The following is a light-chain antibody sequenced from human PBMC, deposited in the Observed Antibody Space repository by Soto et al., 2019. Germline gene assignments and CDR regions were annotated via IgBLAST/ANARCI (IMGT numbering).Light chain of an antibody. Sequence: EIVLTQSPGTLSLSPGERATLSCRASQGVSSSYLAWYQQKPGQAHRLLIYGASSRATGIPDRFSGSGSGTDFSLTISRLEPEDFAVYYWQQYGSSPWTFGQGTKVEIK. J-gene: IGKJ1*01. V-gene: IGKV3-20*01. CDR3: QQYGSSPWT. CDR1: QGVSSSY. CDR2: GAS.